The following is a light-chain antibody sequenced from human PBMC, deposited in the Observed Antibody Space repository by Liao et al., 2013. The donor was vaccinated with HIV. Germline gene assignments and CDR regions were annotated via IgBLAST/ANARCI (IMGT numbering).Light chain of an antibody. Sequence: SYELTQPPSVSVSPGQTASITCSGDKLGDKYACWYQQKPGQSPLLVIYQDSKRPSGIPERFSGSNSGNTATLTISGTQAMDEADYYCQAWDATATAYVFGPGTKVNVL. V-gene: IGLV3-1*01. CDR1: KLGDKY. CDR3: QAWDATATAYV. J-gene: IGLJ1*01. CDR2: QDS.